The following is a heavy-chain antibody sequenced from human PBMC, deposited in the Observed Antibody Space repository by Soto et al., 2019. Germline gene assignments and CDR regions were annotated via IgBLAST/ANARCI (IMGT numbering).Heavy chain of an antibody. CDR2: IYWDDDR. CDR3: AHRGAYSSGSYLSWFDP. D-gene: IGHD3-10*01. V-gene: IGHV2-5*02. Sequence: QITLNESGPTLVTPTQTLTLTCTFSGFSLTATAVGVGWFRQSPGKALEWLAIIYWDDDRHYRPSLESRLTITKNTSKNQVVLTLTNVESSDTATYYCAHRGAYSSGSYLSWFDPWGQGILVTVSS. CDR1: GFSLTATAVG. J-gene: IGHJ5*02.